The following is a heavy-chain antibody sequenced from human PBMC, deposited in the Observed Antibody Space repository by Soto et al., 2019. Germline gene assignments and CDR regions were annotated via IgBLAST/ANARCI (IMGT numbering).Heavy chain of an antibody. CDR1: GGSISSYY. D-gene: IGHD6-13*01. V-gene: IGHV4-59*01. CDR2: IYYSGST. Sequence: SETLSLTCTVSGGSISSYYWSWILQPPGKGLEWIGYIYYSGSTNYNPSLKSRVTISVDTSKNQFSLKLSSVTAADTAVYYCARESSSWPYNWFDPWGQGTLVTVSS. J-gene: IGHJ5*02. CDR3: ARESSSWPYNWFDP.